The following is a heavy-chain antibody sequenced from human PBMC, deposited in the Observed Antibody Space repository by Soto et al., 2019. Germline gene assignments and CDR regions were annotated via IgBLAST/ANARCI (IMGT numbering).Heavy chain of an antibody. CDR2: MSHSGGT. CDR1: VGSVNSGNYY. V-gene: IGHV4-34*01. CDR3: ARVERGTATTVVDAFAT. Sequence: QVQLQQGGAGLLKPSETLSLTCAVFVGSVNSGNYYWSWIRQPPGQGLEWIGEMSHSGGTHFNPSLKTRVTISADTSKNQCSLKMSSVTAADTALYYCARVERGTATTVVDAFATWAPGTMATVSS. J-gene: IGHJ3*02. D-gene: IGHD1-1*01.